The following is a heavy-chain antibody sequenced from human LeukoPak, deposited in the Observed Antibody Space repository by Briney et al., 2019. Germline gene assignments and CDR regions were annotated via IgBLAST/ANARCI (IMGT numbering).Heavy chain of an antibody. Sequence: GASVKVSCKASGGTFSSYAISWVRRAPGQGLEWMGGIIPIFGTGNYAQKFQGRVTITTDESTSTAYMELSSLRSEDSAVYYCARSAGPVIVPAAIGASGHYYYMDVWDKGTTVTVSS. CDR3: ARSAGPVIVPAAIGASGHYYYMDV. CDR2: IIPIFGTG. J-gene: IGHJ6*03. V-gene: IGHV1-69*05. D-gene: IGHD2-2*02. CDR1: GGTFSSYA.